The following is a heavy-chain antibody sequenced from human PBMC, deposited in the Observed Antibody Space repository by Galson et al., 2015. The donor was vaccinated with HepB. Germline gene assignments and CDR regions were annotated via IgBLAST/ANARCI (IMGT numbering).Heavy chain of an antibody. V-gene: IGHV4-4*02. J-gene: IGHJ5*02. CDR2: IYHSGST. D-gene: IGHD2-21*01. Sequence: LSLTCAVSGGSISSSNWWSWVRQPPGKGLEWIGEIYHSGSTNYNPSLKSRVTISVDKSKNQFSLKLSSVTAADTAVYYCARDGDTVESQGGWFDPWGQGTLVTVSS. CDR1: GGSISSSNW. CDR3: ARDGDTVESQGGWFDP.